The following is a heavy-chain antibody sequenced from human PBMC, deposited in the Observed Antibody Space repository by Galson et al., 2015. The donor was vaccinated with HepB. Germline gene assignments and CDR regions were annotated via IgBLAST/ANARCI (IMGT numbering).Heavy chain of an antibody. D-gene: IGHD7-27*01. CDR1: RFTFSNHA. J-gene: IGHJ4*02. Sequence: SLRLSCAASRFTFSNHAMSWVRQAPGKGLEWVSAISGSGDSTYYVDSVNGRFSISRDNSKNTLYLQMNSLRAGDTAVYYCAKSLGTRGAYWGQGTLVTVSS. CDR2: ISGSGDST. CDR3: AKSLGTRGAY. V-gene: IGHV3-23*01.